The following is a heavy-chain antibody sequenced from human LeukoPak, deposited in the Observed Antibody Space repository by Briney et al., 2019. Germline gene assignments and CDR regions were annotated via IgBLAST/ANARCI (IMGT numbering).Heavy chain of an antibody. CDR3: ARVHGGFYYMDV. CDR2: ITSCSTYI. V-gene: IGHV3-21*01. Sequence: GGSLRLSCAASGFTFSSYSMNWVRQAPGKGPEGVSSITSCSTYIYYADSVKGRFTISRDNAKNSLYLQMNSLRAEDTALYYCARVHGGFYYMDVWGKGTTVTVSS. D-gene: IGHD2-15*01. CDR1: GFTFSSYS. J-gene: IGHJ6*03.